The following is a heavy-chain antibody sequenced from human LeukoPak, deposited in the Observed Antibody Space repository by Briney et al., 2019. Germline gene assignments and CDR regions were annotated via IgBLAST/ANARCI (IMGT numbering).Heavy chain of an antibody. Sequence: GTSLRLSCVASGFTFSDSAMHWVRQSPDKGLEWLAAISYDGSNPYYADFVKGRLIIYRDNSKNTLFLQLNRLRVEDTALYYCAKVGPGYNFNSFYMDVWGKGTTVIVSS. V-gene: IGHV3-30*18. CDR2: ISYDGSNP. J-gene: IGHJ6*03. CDR3: AKVGPGYNFNSFYMDV. CDR1: GFTFSDSA. D-gene: IGHD5-18*01.